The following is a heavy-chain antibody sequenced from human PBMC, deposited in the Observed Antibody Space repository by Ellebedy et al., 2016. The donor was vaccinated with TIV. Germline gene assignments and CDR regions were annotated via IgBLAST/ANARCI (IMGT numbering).Heavy chain of an antibody. Sequence: GESLKISCQGSGYSFTTRWIGWARQMPGKGLEWVGIIHPADSHTKYSPSFQGQVTISADKSISTAYLQFSNLKASDTAIYYCSIAVDGTTWFDPWGQGTLVTVSS. J-gene: IGHJ5*02. D-gene: IGHD5-24*01. CDR3: SIAVDGTTWFDP. CDR2: IHPADSHT. CDR1: GYSFTTRW. V-gene: IGHV5-51*01.